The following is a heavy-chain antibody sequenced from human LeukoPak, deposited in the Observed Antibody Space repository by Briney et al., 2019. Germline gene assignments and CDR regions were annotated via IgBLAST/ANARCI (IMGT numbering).Heavy chain of an antibody. CDR3: ARHGAGYDFWSGYPRYFDY. J-gene: IGHJ4*02. V-gene: IGHV4-39*01. CDR2: IYYSGST. Sequence: ASETLSLTCTVSGDSISSSSYYWGWIRQPPGKGLEWIGSIYYSGSTYYNPSLKSRVTISVDTSKNQFSLKLSSVTAADTAVYYCARHGAGYDFWSGYPRYFDYWGQGTLVTVSS. D-gene: IGHD3-3*01. CDR1: GDSISSSSYY.